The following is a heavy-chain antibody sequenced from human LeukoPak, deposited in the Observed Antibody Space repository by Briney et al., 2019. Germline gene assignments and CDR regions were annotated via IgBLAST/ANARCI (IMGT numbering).Heavy chain of an antibody. Sequence: GGSLGLSCAASGFTFSSYGMHWVRQAPGKGLEWVAVISYDGSKEYHADSVKGRFTISRDKSKNTLWLQMGSLRPEDTAVYYCVKGDNYYYYYGMDVWGQGTTVTVSS. V-gene: IGHV3-30*18. CDR2: ISYDGSKE. J-gene: IGHJ6*02. CDR3: VKGDNYYYYYGMDV. CDR1: GFTFSSYG.